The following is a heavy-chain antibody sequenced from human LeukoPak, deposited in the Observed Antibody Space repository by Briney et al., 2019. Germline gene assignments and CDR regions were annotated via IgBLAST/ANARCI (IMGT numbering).Heavy chain of an antibody. CDR1: GFTFSSHW. CDR3: ARAHLAVAGRTADY. D-gene: IGHD6-19*01. Sequence: GGSLRLSCAASGFTFSSHWMHWVRQAPGKGLVWVSRISADVSVTTYADSVKGRFTISRDNAKNTLYLQMNSLRAEDTAVYYRARAHLAVAGRTADYWGQGTLVTVSS. CDR2: ISADVSVT. V-gene: IGHV3-74*01. J-gene: IGHJ4*02.